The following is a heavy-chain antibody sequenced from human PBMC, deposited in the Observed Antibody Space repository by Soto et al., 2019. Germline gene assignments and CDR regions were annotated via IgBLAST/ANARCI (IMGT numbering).Heavy chain of an antibody. CDR1: GFTFSSYW. CDR3: ARLLGELAYYFDY. J-gene: IGHJ4*02. Sequence: GGSLRLSCAASGFTFSSYWMSWVRQAPGKGLEWVANIKQDGSEKYYVDSVKGRFTISIDNAKNSLYLQMNSLRAEDTVVYYCARLLGELAYYFDYWGQGTLVTVSS. CDR2: IKQDGSEK. D-gene: IGHD3-16*01. V-gene: IGHV3-7*03.